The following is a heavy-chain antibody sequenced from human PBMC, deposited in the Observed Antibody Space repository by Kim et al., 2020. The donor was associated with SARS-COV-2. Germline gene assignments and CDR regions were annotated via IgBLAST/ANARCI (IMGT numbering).Heavy chain of an antibody. J-gene: IGHJ4*02. D-gene: IGHD6-19*01. Sequence: ADAVKGPFTTSRDNSKNTLYLRMNSLRAEDTVVYYCATLTGWYPALSFDYWGQGTLVTVSS. V-gene: IGHV3-23*01. CDR3: ATLTGWYPALSFDY.